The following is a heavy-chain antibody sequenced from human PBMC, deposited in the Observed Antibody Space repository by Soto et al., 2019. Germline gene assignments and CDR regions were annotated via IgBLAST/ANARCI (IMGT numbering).Heavy chain of an antibody. CDR2: ISGSGGST. D-gene: IGHD6-13*01. Sequence: PGGSLRLSCAASGFTFSSYAMSWVRQAPGKGLEWVSSISGSGGSTYCADSVKGRCTISRDNSKNTLFLQMNSLRAEDTAVYYCAKGGTNSWSTFDSWRQGTQVTVPS. CDR3: AKGGTNSWSTFDS. J-gene: IGHJ4*02. V-gene: IGHV3-23*01. CDR1: GFTFSSYA.